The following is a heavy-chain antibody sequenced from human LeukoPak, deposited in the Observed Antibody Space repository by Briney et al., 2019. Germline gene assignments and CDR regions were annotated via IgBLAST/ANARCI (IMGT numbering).Heavy chain of an antibody. Sequence: ASVKVSCKASGYTFTSYDINWVRQATGQGLEWMGWMNPNSGNTGYAQKFQGRVTMTRNTSISTAYMELSSLRPEDTAVYYCASVLWFGELVLVGFDPWGQGNLVTVSS. CDR2: MNPNSGNT. CDR1: GYTFTSYD. D-gene: IGHD3-10*01. V-gene: IGHV1-8*01. CDR3: ASVLWFGELVLVGFDP. J-gene: IGHJ5*02.